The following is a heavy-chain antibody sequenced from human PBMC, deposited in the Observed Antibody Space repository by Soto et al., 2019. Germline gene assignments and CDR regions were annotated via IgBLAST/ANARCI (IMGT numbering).Heavy chain of an antibody. Sequence: QVQLQQWGAGLLKPSETLSLTCAVHGGSFSGYYWSWIRQPPGKGLEWIGEINHSGSTNYNPSLKSRVTISVDTSKNQFSLKLSSVTAADTAVYYCARGMVRGVIPRYGMDVWGQGTTVTVSS. CDR3: ARGMVRGVIPRYGMDV. CDR1: GGSFSGYY. D-gene: IGHD3-10*01. CDR2: INHSGST. J-gene: IGHJ6*02. V-gene: IGHV4-34*01.